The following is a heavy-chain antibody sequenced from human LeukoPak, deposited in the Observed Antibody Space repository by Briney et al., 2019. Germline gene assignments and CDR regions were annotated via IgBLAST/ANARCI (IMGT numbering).Heavy chain of an antibody. Sequence: PSQTLSLTCAASGGSISSGGYSWSWIRQPPGKGLEWIGYIYHSGSTYYNPSLKSRVTISVDRSKNQFSLKLSSVTAADTAVYYCARAGFDCSSTSCYSYYFDYWGQGTLVTVSS. CDR3: ARAGFDCSSTSCYSYYFDY. CDR2: IYHSGST. CDR1: GGSISSGGYS. V-gene: IGHV4-30-2*01. J-gene: IGHJ4*02. D-gene: IGHD2-2*01.